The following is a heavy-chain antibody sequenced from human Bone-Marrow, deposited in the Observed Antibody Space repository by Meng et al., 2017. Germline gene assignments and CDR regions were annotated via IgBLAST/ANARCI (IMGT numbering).Heavy chain of an antibody. D-gene: IGHD3-10*01. V-gene: IGHV4-34*01. CDR1: GGSFSGYY. J-gene: IGHJ6*02. CDR3: ARIRHYYGSGSYYGNYYYGMDV. Sequence: SETLSLTCAVYGGSFSGYYWSWNRQPPGKGLEWIGEINHSGSTNYNPSLKSRVTISVDTSKNQFSLTPSAVTAADTDVYDCARIRHYYGSGSYYGNYYYGMDVWGQGTTVTVSS. CDR2: INHSGST.